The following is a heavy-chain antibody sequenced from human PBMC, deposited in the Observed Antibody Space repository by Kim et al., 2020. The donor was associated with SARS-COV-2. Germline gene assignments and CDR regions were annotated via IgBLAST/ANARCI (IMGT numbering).Heavy chain of an antibody. V-gene: IGHV3-23*01. J-gene: IGHJ5*02. CDR3: AKEFCGDYA. Sequence: GSTYYADAMKGRFTSSRDNSKNTLYLQMTSLGAEDTAIYYCAKEFCGDYAWGQGTLVTVSS. CDR2: GST. D-gene: IGHD4-17*01.